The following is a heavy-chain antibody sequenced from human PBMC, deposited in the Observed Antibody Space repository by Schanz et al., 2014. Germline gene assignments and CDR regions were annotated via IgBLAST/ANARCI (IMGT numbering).Heavy chain of an antibody. D-gene: IGHD5-12*01. CDR2: ISGDGTTT. J-gene: IGHJ4*02. Sequence: EVQLVESGGGLVQPGGSLRLSCAASGFTFSVYWMHWVRQPPGKGLVSVSRISGDGTTTSYADSVKGRFTISRDNSKNTLSLQMNSLRAEDTAVYYCAKGFGGYDLVLDYWCQGTLVTVSS. CDR1: GFTFSVYW. CDR3: AKGFGGYDLVLDY. V-gene: IGHV3-74*01.